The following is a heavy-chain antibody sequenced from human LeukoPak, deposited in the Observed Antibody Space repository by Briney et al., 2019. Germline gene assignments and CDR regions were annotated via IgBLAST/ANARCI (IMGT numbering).Heavy chain of an antibody. CDR1: GGTFSSYA. D-gene: IGHD6-6*01. CDR2: IIPILGIA. CDR3: AARSSDFDY. V-gene: IGHV1-69*04. J-gene: IGHJ4*02. Sequence: SVKASCKASGGTFSSYAISWVRQAPGQGLEWMGRIIPILGIANYAQKFQGRVTITADKSTSTAYMELSSLRSEDTAVYYCAARSSDFDYWGQGTLVTVSS.